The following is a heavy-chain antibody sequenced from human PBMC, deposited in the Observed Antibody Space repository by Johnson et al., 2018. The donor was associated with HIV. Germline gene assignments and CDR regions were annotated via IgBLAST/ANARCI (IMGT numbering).Heavy chain of an antibody. CDR1: RFTFSDDD. Sequence: QVQLVESGGGLVKPGGSLRLSCAASRFTFSDDDSRWILQAPRKGLERTSYMSSSGRTRHYAESVKGRFTISRDNAKNSLYLQMNSLIAEDTAVYYCARWVMVRGREAFDIWGQGTMVTVSS. D-gene: IGHD3-10*01. CDR2: MSSSGRTR. J-gene: IGHJ3*02. V-gene: IGHV3-11*01. CDR3: ARWVMVRGREAFDI.